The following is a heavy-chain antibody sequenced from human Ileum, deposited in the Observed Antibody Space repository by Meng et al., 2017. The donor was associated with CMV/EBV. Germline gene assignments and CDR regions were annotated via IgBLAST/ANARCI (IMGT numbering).Heavy chain of an antibody. CDR3: ARDTKITMVRGAIYYFDY. J-gene: IGHJ4*02. D-gene: IGHD3-10*01. CDR2: IYYSGST. V-gene: IGHV4-31*02. Sequence: ISSGGSYWSWIRHHPGKGLEWIGYIYYSGSTYYNPSLKSRVTISVDTSKNQFSLKLSSVTAADTAVYYCARDTKITMVRGAIYYFDYWGQGTLVTVSS. CDR1: ISSGGSY.